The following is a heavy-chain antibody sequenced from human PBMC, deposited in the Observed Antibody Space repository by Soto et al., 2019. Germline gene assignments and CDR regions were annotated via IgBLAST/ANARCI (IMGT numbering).Heavy chain of an antibody. Sequence: QVQLQESGPGLVKPSQTLSLTCTVSGGSISSGGYYWSWIRQHPGKGLEWIGYIYYSGSTYYNPSLKSRVTISVDTSKTQVSLKLSSVTAADTAVYYCARGRGSRATMARGWFDPWGQGTLVTVSS. CDR2: IYYSGST. V-gene: IGHV4-31*03. CDR3: ARGRGSRATMARGWFDP. CDR1: GGSISSGGYY. D-gene: IGHD3-10*01. J-gene: IGHJ5*02.